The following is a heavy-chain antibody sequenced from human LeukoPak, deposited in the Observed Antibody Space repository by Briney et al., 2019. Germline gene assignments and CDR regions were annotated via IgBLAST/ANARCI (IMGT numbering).Heavy chain of an antibody. V-gene: IGHV3-21*01. J-gene: IGHJ6*03. CDR1: GFTFSSYS. CDR2: ISSSSSYI. Sequence: GGSLRLSCAASGFTFSSYSMNWVRQAPGKGLEWVSSISSSSSYIYYADSVKGRFTISRDNAKNSLYLQMNSLRDEDTAIYYCARDPYNGNYGDFYYYYMDVWGKGTTVTISS. CDR3: ARDPYNGNYGDFYYYYMDV. D-gene: IGHD1-26*01.